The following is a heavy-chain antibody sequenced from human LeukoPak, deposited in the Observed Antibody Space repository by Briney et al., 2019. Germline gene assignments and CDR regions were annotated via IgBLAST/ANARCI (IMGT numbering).Heavy chain of an antibody. D-gene: IGHD7-27*01. V-gene: IGHV7-4-1*02. J-gene: IGHJ3*02. Sequence: ASVKVSCKASGYTFTSYAMNWVRQAPGQGLEWMGWINTNTGNPTYAQGFTGRFVLSFDTSVSTAYLQISSLKAEDTAVYYCARDHVKLGSNFHPFDAFDIWGQGTMVTVSS. CDR2: INTNTGNP. CDR3: ARDHVKLGSNFHPFDAFDI. CDR1: GYTFTSYA.